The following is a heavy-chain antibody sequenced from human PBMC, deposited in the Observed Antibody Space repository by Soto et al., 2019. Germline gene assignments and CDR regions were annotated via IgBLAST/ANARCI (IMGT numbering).Heavy chain of an antibody. V-gene: IGHV1-69*11. J-gene: IGHJ6*02. Sequence: QVHLVQSGTEVKKPGSSVKVSCKASGGTFCSSGFCWVRQAPGQGLEWMGMIVPSLDTTNYAQKFQARVTITADEVTSTAYMELRRLRSEDTALYYCARWPQPRYHADPSAVDVWGQGTRVIVSS. CDR2: IVPSLDTT. CDR3: ARWPQPRYHADPSAVDV. CDR1: GGTFCSSG. D-gene: IGHD1-20*01.